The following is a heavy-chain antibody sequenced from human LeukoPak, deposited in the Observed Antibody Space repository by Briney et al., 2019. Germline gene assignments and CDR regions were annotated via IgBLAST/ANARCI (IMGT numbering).Heavy chain of an antibody. Sequence: SVKLSCKASGRTFNSYSISWVRQAPGQGLEWMERNIPIFGIANYAQKFQGRVTITAEKSTSTAYMELSSLRSEDTAVYYCARLSGVGYCSGGSCSNNWFDPWGQGTLVTVSS. CDR3: ARLSGVGYCSGGSCSNNWFDP. CDR1: GRTFNSYS. D-gene: IGHD2-15*01. J-gene: IGHJ5*02. CDR2: NIPIFGIA. V-gene: IGHV1-69*02.